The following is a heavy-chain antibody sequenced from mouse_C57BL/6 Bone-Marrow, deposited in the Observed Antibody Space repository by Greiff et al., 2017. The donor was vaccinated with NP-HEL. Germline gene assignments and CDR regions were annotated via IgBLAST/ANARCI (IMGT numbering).Heavy chain of an antibody. Sequence: DVKLVESGGDLVKPGGSLKLSCAASGFTFSSYGMSWVRQTPDKRLEWVATISSGGSYTYYPDSVKGRFTISRDNAKNTLYLQMSSLKSEDTAMYYCARQGGYDLFWGQGTSVTVSS. J-gene: IGHJ4*01. CDR3: ARQGGYDLF. CDR1: GFTFSSYG. V-gene: IGHV5-6*02. CDR2: ISSGGSYT. D-gene: IGHD2-2*01.